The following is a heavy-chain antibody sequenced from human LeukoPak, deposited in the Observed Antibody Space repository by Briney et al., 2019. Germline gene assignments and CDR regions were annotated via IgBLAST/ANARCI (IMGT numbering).Heavy chain of an antibody. Sequence: SVKVSCKASGGTFSSYAISWVRQAPGQGLEWMGRIIPIFGTANYAQKFQGRVTITTDESTSTAYMELSSLRSEDAAVYYCARDTLTVVAVTYFDYWGQGTLVTVSS. V-gene: IGHV1-69*05. J-gene: IGHJ4*02. CDR3: ARDTLTVVAVTYFDY. CDR1: GGTFSSYA. D-gene: IGHD2-15*01. CDR2: IIPIFGTA.